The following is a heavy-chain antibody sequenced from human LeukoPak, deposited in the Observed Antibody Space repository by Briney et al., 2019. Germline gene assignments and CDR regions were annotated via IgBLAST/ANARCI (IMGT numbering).Heavy chain of an antibody. CDR1: GGSISNYY. J-gene: IGHJ6*02. V-gene: IGHV4-59*12. CDR3: ARAVRYCSSTSCQDGHYYYYYGMDV. CDR2: IYYSGST. D-gene: IGHD2-2*01. Sequence: ETLSLTCTVSGGSISNYYWSWIRQPPGKGLEWIGYIYYSGSTNYNPSLKSRVTISVDTSKNQFSLKLSSVTAADTAVYYCARAVRYCSSTSCQDGHYYYYYGMDVWGQGTTVTVSS.